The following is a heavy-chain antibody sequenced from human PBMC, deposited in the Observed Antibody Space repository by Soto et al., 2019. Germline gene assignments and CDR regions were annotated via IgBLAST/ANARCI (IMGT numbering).Heavy chain of an antibody. D-gene: IGHD6-6*01. CDR3: AKDHYSSSADDY. CDR1: GLTFSSYA. J-gene: IGHJ4*02. V-gene: IGHV3-23*01. Sequence: EVQLLESGGGLVQPGGSLRLSCAASGLTFSSYAMSWVRQAPGKGLEWVAAISGSGGSTYYAESVKGRFTISRDNSKNTLYLQMNSLRAEDTAVYYCAKDHYSSSADDYWGQGTLVTVSS. CDR2: ISGSGGST.